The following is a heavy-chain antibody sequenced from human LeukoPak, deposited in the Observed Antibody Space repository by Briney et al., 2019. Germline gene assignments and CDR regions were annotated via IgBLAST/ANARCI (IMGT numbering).Heavy chain of an antibody. CDR2: IYPGDSDT. D-gene: IGHD5-18*01. CDR3: ARSRSSYGSFDD. CDR1: GGTFSSYA. J-gene: IGHJ4*02. Sequence: ASVKVSCKASGGTFSSYAISWVRQAPGQGLEWMGIIYPGDSDTRYSPSFQGQVTISADKSISTAYLQWSSLKASDTAMYYCARSRSSYGSFDDWGQGTLVTVS. V-gene: IGHV5-51*01.